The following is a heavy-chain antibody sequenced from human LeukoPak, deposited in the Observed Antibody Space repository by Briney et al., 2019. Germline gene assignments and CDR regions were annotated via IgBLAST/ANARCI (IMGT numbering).Heavy chain of an antibody. CDR3: ARGGSGWYDDAFDI. Sequence: ASVKVSCKASGYTFTSYDINWVRQATGQGLEWMGWMNPNSGNTGYAQKFQGRVTITRNTSISTAYMELSSLRSEDTAVYYCARGGSGWYDDAFDIWGQGTMVTVSS. CDR1: GYTFTSYD. CDR2: MNPNSGNT. D-gene: IGHD6-19*01. V-gene: IGHV1-8*03. J-gene: IGHJ3*02.